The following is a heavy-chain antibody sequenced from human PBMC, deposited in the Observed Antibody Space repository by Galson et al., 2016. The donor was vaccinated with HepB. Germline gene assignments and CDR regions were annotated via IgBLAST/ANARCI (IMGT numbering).Heavy chain of an antibody. Sequence: SLRLSCAASGFIFSDYSMNWVRQAPGKGLEWVSYISGPSVSMYYVDSVRGRFTISRDNSKNMVYLQMNSLRVEDTAVYYCARPPNTAVADPFESWGQGTLVTVSS. D-gene: IGHD6-19*01. CDR1: GFIFSDYS. CDR3: ARPPNTAVADPFES. CDR2: ISGPSVSM. J-gene: IGHJ4*01. V-gene: IGHV3-48*04.